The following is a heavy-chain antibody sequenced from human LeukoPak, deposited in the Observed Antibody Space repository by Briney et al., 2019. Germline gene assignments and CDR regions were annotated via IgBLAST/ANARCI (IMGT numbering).Heavy chain of an antibody. J-gene: IGHJ6*02. CDR2: ISGSGGST. D-gene: IGHD3-9*01. Sequence: PGGPLRLSCAASGFAVSSNHMSWVRQAPGKGLEWVSAISGSGGSTYYADSVKGRFTISRDNSKNTLYLQMNSLRAEDTAVYYCAKDSYYDILTGYYSALRHMDVWGQGTTVTVSS. CDR3: AKDSYYDILTGYYSALRHMDV. V-gene: IGHV3-23*01. CDR1: GFAVSSNH.